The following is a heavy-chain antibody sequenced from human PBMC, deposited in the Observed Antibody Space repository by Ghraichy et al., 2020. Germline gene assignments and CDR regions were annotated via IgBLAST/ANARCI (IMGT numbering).Heavy chain of an antibody. D-gene: IGHD3-22*01. CDR1: GGSISSYY. Sequence: SETLSLTCTVSGGSISSYYWSWIRQPPGKGLEWIGYIYYSGSTNYNPSLKSRVTISVDTSKNQFSLKLSSVTAADTAVYYCARVQDYYDSSGYWYFDLWGRGTLVTVSS. CDR2: IYYSGST. V-gene: IGHV4-59*08. J-gene: IGHJ2*01. CDR3: ARVQDYYDSSGYWYFDL.